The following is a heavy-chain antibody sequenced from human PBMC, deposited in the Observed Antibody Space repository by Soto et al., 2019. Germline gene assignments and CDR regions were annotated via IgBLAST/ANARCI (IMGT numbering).Heavy chain of an antibody. CDR1: GFTFSSYW. Sequence: GGSLRLSCAASGFTFSSYWMSWVRQAPGKGLEWVANIKQDGSEKYYVDSVKGRFTISRDNAKNSLYLQMNSLRAEDTAVYYCAGSPTKDALDIWGQGTMVTVSS. V-gene: IGHV3-7*01. J-gene: IGHJ3*02. CDR3: AGSPTKDALDI. CDR2: IKQDGSEK.